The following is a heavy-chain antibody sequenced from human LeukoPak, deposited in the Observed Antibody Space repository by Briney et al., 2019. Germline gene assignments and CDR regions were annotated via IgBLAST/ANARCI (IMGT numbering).Heavy chain of an antibody. CDR3: ARGAVYSSSSFEAFDI. CDR1: GFTFSSYS. CDR2: ISSSSSTI. D-gene: IGHD6-6*01. J-gene: IGHJ3*02. Sequence: PGGSLRLSCAASGFTFSSYSMNWVRQAPGKGLEWVSYISSSSSTIYYADSVKGRFTISRDNAKNSLYLQMNSLRAEDTAVYYCARGAVYSSSSFEAFDIWGQGTMVTVSS. V-gene: IGHV3-48*04.